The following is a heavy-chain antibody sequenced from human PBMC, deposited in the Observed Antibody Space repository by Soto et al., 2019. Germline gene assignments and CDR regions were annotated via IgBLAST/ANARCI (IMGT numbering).Heavy chain of an antibody. J-gene: IGHJ2*01. CDR3: ARGTREGWYFDL. CDR1: GGSFSGYY. Sequence: QVQLQQWGAGLLKPSETLSLTCAVYGGSFSGYYWCWIRQPPGKGLERIGEVNHSGSTNYNPSHKSRVAIPGDTSKNQFSLKLSSVTAAGTAVYYCARGTREGWYFDLWGRGTLVTVSS. CDR2: VNHSGST. V-gene: IGHV4-34*01.